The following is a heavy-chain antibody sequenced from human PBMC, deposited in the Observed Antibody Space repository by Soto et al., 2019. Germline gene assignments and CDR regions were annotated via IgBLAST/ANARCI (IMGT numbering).Heavy chain of an antibody. CDR2: ISGSGGST. CDR3: AKDLRRQNQKYSGRPTGY. Sequence: GGSLRLSCAASGFTFSSYAMSWVRQAPGKGLEWVSAISGSGGSTYYADSVKGRFTISRDNSKNTLYLQMNSLRAEDTAVYYCAKDLRRQNQKYSGRPTGYWGQGTLVTVSS. CDR1: GFTFSSYA. J-gene: IGHJ4*02. D-gene: IGHD1-26*01. V-gene: IGHV3-23*01.